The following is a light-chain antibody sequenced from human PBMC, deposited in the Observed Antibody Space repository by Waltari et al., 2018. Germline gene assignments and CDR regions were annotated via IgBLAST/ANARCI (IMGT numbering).Light chain of an antibody. J-gene: IGLJ1*01. CDR3: SSYTSNGTLV. CDR2: GVN. V-gene: IGLV2-14*01. CDR1: GSDVGAYNY. Sequence: QSALTQPASVSGSPGQSITISCIGTGSDVGAYNYVPWHQQLPGKAPKVMIVGVNNRPSGVSTRFSGSKSGNTASLIISGLQADDEADYYCSSYTSNGTLVFGTGTKVTVV.